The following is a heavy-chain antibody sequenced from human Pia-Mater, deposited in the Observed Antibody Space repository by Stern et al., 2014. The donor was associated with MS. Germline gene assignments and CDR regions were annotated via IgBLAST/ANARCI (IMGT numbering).Heavy chain of an antibody. J-gene: IGHJ3*02. Sequence: VQLVESGAEVRKPGSSVQVSCKTSGGTFNTYSISWVRQAPGQGLEWMGGFIPIFRATNYAQRFRDRVTITADESTNTVYMELSSLTPEDTAVYYCARDIPARPGSHDALDIWGQGTVITVSS. V-gene: IGHV1-69*01. CDR3: ARDIPARPGSHDALDI. D-gene: IGHD2-2*01. CDR1: GGTFNTYS. CDR2: FIPIFRAT.